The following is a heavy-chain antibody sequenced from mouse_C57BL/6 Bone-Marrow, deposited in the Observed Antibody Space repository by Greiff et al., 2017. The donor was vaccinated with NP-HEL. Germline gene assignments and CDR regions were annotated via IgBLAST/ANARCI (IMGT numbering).Heavy chain of an antibody. J-gene: IGHJ2*01. CDR2: IYPGDGDT. Sequence: VQLQQSGPELVKPGASVKISCKASGYAFSSSWMNWVKQRPGKGLEWIGRIYPGDGDTNYNGKFKGKATLTADKSSSTAYMQLSSLTSEDSAVYFCARPNYGSSYDFDYWGQGTTLTVSS. CDR1: GYAFSSSW. V-gene: IGHV1-82*01. D-gene: IGHD1-1*01. CDR3: ARPNYGSSYDFDY.